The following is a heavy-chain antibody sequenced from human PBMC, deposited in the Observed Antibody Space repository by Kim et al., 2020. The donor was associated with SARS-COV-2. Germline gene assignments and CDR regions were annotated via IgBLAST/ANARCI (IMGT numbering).Heavy chain of an antibody. D-gene: IGHD3-3*01. Sequence: GGSLRLSCAASGFTFSSYSMNWVSQAPGKGLEWVSSISSSSSYIYYADSVKGRFTISRDNAKNSLYLQTNSLRAEDTAVYYCASLNYDFWSGYQIPNYGMDVWGEGATGTFSS. CDR3: ASLNYDFWSGYQIPNYGMDV. CDR1: GFTFSSYS. V-gene: IGHV3-21*01. CDR2: ISSSSSYI. J-gene: IGHJ6*04.